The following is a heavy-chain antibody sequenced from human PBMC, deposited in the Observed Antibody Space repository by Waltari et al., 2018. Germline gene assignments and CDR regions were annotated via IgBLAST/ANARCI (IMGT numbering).Heavy chain of an antibody. J-gene: IGHJ4*02. CDR1: GFTFSSYW. Sequence: EVQLVESGGGLVQPGGSLRLSCAASGFTFSSYWMSWVRQAPGKGLEGVANIKQDGSEKYYVDSVKGRFTISRDNAKNSLYLQMNSLRAEDTAVYYCARVMDGNYFDYWGQGTLVTVSS. D-gene: IGHD3-10*01. CDR3: ARVMDGNYFDY. CDR2: IKQDGSEK. V-gene: IGHV3-7*01.